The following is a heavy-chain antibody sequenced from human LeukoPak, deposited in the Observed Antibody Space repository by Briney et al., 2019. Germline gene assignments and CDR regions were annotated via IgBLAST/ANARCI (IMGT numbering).Heavy chain of an antibody. D-gene: IGHD6-19*01. CDR1: GGSIRSSTYY. CDR3: ARGSSGWVFDY. V-gene: IGHV4-39*01. Sequence: SETLSLTCTVSGGSIRSSTYYWGWLRQPPGKGLEWIGSIYFSGSTHYNPSLKSRVTISVDTSKSQFSLKLSSVTAADTAVYYCARGSSGWVFDYWGQGTLVTVSS. J-gene: IGHJ4*02. CDR2: IYFSGST.